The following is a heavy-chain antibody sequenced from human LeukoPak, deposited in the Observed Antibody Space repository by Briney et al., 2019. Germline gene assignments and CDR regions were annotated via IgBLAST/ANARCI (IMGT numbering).Heavy chain of an antibody. D-gene: IGHD4-17*01. V-gene: IGHV4-39*07. Sequence: SETLSLTCTVSGGSISSSSYYWGWIRQPPGKGLEWIGSIYYSGSTYYNPSLKSRVTISVDTSENRFSLKLSSVTAADTAVYYCARDRRHGDSAFYYYYYGMDVWGQGTTVTVSS. J-gene: IGHJ6*02. CDR1: GGSISSSSYY. CDR3: ARDRRHGDSAFYYYYYGMDV. CDR2: IYYSGST.